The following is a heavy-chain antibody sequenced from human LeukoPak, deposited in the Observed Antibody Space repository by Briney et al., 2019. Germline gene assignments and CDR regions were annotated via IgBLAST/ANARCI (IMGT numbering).Heavy chain of an antibody. CDR3: ARTYSNGWPDY. V-gene: IGHV3-21*01. CDR2: ISSGSSYI. D-gene: IGHD6-19*01. CDR1: GFPFSSYS. J-gene: IGHJ4*02. Sequence: GGSLRLFCAASGFPFSSYSMNGVREAPGKGLEWVSSISSGSSYIYYADSVKDRFTISSDNAKNSLYLHMNSLRGEDTAVYYCARTYSNGWPDYWGQGTLVTVSS.